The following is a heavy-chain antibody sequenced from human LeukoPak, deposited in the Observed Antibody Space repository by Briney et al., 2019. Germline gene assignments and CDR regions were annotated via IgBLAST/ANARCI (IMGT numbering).Heavy chain of an antibody. V-gene: IGHV4-39*07. CDR3: ARYDVGWYYFDY. CDR2: IYYSGST. D-gene: IGHD6-19*01. CDR1: GGSISSSSYY. J-gene: IGHJ4*02. Sequence: SETLSLTCTVSGGSISSSSYYWGWIRQPPGKGLEWIGSIYYSGSTYYNPSLKSRVTISVDTSKNQFSLKLSSVTAADTAVYYCARYDVGWYYFDYWGQGTLVTVSS.